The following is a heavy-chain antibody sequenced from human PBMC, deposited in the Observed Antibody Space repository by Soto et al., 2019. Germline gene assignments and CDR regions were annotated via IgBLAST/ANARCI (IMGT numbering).Heavy chain of an antibody. J-gene: IGHJ4*02. CDR2: IYYSGST. Sequence: SETLSLTCTVSGGSISSGGYYWSWIRQHPGKGLEWIGYIYYSGSTYYNPSLKSRVTISVDTSKNQFSLKLSSVTAADTAVYYCARDNFWSGYYRGFDYWGQGTLVTVSS. D-gene: IGHD3-3*01. V-gene: IGHV4-31*02. CDR3: ARDNFWSGYYRGFDY. CDR1: GGSISSGGYY.